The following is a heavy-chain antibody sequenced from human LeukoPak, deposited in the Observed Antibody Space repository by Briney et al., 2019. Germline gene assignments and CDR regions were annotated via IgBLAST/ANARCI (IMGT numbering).Heavy chain of an antibody. V-gene: IGHV4-39*01. CDR1: GGSISSGSDY. Sequence: SETLSLTCFVSGGSISSGSDYWGWVRQPPGKGLEWIGSVYYSGSTYYNPSLRSRVTISVDTSKNQFSLKLNSVTAADTAVYYCARSPGDYSGAQDYWGQGTLVTVS. CDR3: ARSPGDYSGAQDY. J-gene: IGHJ4*02. CDR2: VYYSGST. D-gene: IGHD3-10*01.